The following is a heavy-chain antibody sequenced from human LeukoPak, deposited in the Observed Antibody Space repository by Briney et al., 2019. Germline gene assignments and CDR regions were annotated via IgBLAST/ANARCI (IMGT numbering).Heavy chain of an antibody. V-gene: IGHV3-21*01. J-gene: IGHJ3*02. D-gene: IGHD3-9*01. CDR3: ARDVGLRYFDAFDI. CDR2: ISSSSSYI. Sequence: GGSLRLSCAASGFTFSSYSMNWVRQAPGKGLEWVSSISSSSSYIYYADSVKGRFTISRDNAKNSPYLQMNSLRAEDTAVYYCARDVGLRYFDAFDIWGQGTMVTVSS. CDR1: GFTFSSYS.